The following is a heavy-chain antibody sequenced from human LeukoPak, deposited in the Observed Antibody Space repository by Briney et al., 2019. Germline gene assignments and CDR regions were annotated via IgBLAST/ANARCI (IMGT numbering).Heavy chain of an antibody. Sequence: GGSLRLSCAASGFTFSSYGMSWVRQAPGKGLEWVSSISSSSSYIYYADSVKGRLTISRDNAKNSLYLQMNSLRAEDTAVYYCARSVNWLYSGYDGYYFDYWGQGTLVTVSS. CDR3: ARSVNWLYSGYDGYYFDY. D-gene: IGHD5-12*01. J-gene: IGHJ4*02. CDR2: ISSSSSYI. V-gene: IGHV3-21*01. CDR1: GFTFSSYG.